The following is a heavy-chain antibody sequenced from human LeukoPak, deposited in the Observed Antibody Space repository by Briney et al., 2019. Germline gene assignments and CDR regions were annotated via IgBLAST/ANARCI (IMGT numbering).Heavy chain of an antibody. J-gene: IGHJ3*02. CDR2: IYTSGST. CDR1: GGSISSYY. Sequence: PSETLSLTCTVSGGSISSYYWSWIRQPAGKGLEWIGRIYTSGSTNYNPSLKSRVTMSVDTSKNQFSLKLSSVTAADTAVYYCAREPLRYFDWDDVFDIWGQGTMVTVSS. D-gene: IGHD3-9*01. CDR3: AREPLRYFDWDDVFDI. V-gene: IGHV4-4*07.